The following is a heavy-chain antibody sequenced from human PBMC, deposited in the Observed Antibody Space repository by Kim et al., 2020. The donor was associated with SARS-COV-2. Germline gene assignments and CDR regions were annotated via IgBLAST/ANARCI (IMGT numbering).Heavy chain of an antibody. D-gene: IGHD1-26*01. CDR1: GGSISSYY. Sequence: SETLSLTCTVSGGSISSYYWSWIRQPPGKGLEWIGYIYYSGSTNYNPSLKSRVTISVDTSKNQFSLKLSSVTAADTAVYYCARFGGSYRFDYWGQGTLVTVSS. CDR2: IYYSGST. V-gene: IGHV4-59*01. J-gene: IGHJ4*02. CDR3: ARFGGSYRFDY.